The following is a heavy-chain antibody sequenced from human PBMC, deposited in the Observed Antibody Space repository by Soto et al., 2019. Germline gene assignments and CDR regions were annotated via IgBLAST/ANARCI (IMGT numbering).Heavy chain of an antibody. Sequence: GGSLRLSCAASGFTFSSYGMHWVRQAPGKGLEWVAVISYDGSNKYYADSVKGRFTISRDNSKNTLYLQMNSLRAEDTAVYYCAKDRFTMVRGVSYYYGMDVWGQGTTVTVSS. CDR2: ISYDGSNK. CDR3: AKDRFTMVRGVSYYYGMDV. V-gene: IGHV3-30*18. CDR1: GFTFSSYG. D-gene: IGHD3-10*01. J-gene: IGHJ6*02.